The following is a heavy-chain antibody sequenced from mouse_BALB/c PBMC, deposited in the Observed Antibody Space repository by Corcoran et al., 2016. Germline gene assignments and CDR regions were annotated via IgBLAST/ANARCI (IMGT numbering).Heavy chain of an antibody. CDR2: ISPDSSTI. CDR3: EGNYLYAMDY. J-gene: IGHJ4*01. Sequence: EVKLLESGGGLVQPGGSLILSCAASGFDFSRYWMSWVRQAPGKGLEWIGEISPDSSTINFTPSLKDKFIISRDNAKNTLYLQMSKVRSEETALYYCEGNYLYAMDYWGQGTSVTVSS. D-gene: IGHD2-1*01. V-gene: IGHV4-1*02. CDR1: GFDFSRYW.